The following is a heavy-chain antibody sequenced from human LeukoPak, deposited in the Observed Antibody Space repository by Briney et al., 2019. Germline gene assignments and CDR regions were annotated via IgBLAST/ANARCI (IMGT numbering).Heavy chain of an antibody. V-gene: IGHV1-69*06. Sequence: ASVKVSCKASGGTFSSYAISWVRQAPGQGLEWMGGIIPIFSTANYAQKFQGRVTITADKSTSTAYMELRSLRSEDTAVYYCARGLEMATIQDAFDIWGQGTMVTVSS. D-gene: IGHD5-24*01. CDR2: IIPIFSTA. CDR1: GGTFSSYA. CDR3: ARGLEMATIQDAFDI. J-gene: IGHJ3*02.